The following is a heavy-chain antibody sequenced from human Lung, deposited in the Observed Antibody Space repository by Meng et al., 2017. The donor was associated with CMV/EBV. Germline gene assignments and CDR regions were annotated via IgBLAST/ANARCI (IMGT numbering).Heavy chain of an antibody. J-gene: IGHJ5*02. Sequence: QLQEPGPELLRPSLILALTCLVPGGAVSSGGYYWSWNRQHPGKGLEWIGYIQSRGSTYYNPSLRSRLTISVDTSKIQVSLKLSSVTAADTAVYYCAGSSYGSGSPLGESWFDPWGQGTLVTVSS. CDR1: GGAVSSGGYY. CDR2: IQSRGST. D-gene: IGHD3-10*01. V-gene: IGHV4-31*03. CDR3: AGSSYGSGSPLGESWFDP.